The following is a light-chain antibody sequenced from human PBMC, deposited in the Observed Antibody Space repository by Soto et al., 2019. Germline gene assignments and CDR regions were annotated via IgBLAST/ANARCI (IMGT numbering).Light chain of an antibody. CDR2: DVD. CDR1: SSDVGGYNY. J-gene: IGLJ2*01. V-gene: IGLV2-11*01. CDR3: CSYAGGYTLV. Sequence: QSALTQPRSVSGSPGHSVTISCTGTSSDVGGYNYVSWLQQHPGKAPKLMIYDVDKRPSGVPDRFSGSKSGNTASLTISGLQAEDEADYYCCSYAGGYTLVFGGGTKLTVL.